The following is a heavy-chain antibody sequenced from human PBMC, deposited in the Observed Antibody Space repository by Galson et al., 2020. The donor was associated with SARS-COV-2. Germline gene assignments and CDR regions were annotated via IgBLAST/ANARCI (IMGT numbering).Heavy chain of an antibody. J-gene: IGHJ4*02. D-gene: IGHD6-19*01. V-gene: IGHV2-70*11. CDR3: ARIDSSGCRGNY. CDR1: GFSLSTSGMC. CDR2: IDWDDDQ. Sequence: ESGPTLVKPTQTLTLTCTFSGFSLSTSGMCVSWIRQPPGKALEWLARIDWDDDQYYSTSLKTRLTISKDTSKNQAVLTMTNMDPVDTATYYCARIDSSGCRGNYWGQGTLVTVSS.